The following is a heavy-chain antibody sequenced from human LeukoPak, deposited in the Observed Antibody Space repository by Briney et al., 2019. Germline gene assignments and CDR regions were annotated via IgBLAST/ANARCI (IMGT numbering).Heavy chain of an antibody. CDR2: IYYSGST. Sequence: PSETLSLTCTISGGSVSDYYWSWIRQSPGKGLEWIGYIYYSGSTNYNPSLKRRVTISLHTSKNQFSLKLSSVTAADTAVYYCARSVEGYCSGTSCYYYYYYMDVWGKGTTVTVSS. CDR3: ARSVEGYCSGTSCYYYYYYMDV. V-gene: IGHV4-59*02. J-gene: IGHJ6*03. D-gene: IGHD2-15*01. CDR1: GGSVSDYY.